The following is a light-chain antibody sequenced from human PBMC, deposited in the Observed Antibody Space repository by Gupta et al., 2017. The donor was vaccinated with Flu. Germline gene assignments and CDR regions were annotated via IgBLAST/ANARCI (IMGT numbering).Light chain of an antibody. CDR2: DAS. Sequence: EIVLTQSPDTLSLSPGERATLSCRASQSVRSYLAWYQQKPGQAPRLLIYDASNRATGIPARFSGSGSGTDFTLTISSLEPEDFAVYYCQQRSNWPPALTVGGGTKVEIK. CDR3: QQRSNWPPALT. CDR1: QSVRSY. J-gene: IGKJ4*01. V-gene: IGKV3-11*01.